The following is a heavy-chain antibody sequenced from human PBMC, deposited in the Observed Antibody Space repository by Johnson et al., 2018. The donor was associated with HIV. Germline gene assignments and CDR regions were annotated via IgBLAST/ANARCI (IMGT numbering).Heavy chain of an antibody. Sequence: QVQLVESGGGLVKPGGSLRLSCAASAFTFSSYAMHWVRQAPGKGLEWVALISYDGSNKYYADSVKGRFHISRDNSKNTLHLQMNSLRAEDTAVYYCAREIIAAADDIWGQGTMVTVSS. J-gene: IGHJ3*02. CDR3: AREIIAAADDI. CDR1: AFTFSSYA. CDR2: ISYDGSNK. D-gene: IGHD6-13*01. V-gene: IGHV3-30*04.